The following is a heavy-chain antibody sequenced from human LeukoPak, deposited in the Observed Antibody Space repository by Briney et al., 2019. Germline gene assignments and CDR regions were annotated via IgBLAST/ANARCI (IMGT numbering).Heavy chain of an antibody. CDR3: ARAKYYDSIGYPLTFDY. D-gene: IGHD3-22*01. CDR1: GYTFTSYY. V-gene: IGHV1-46*01. Sequence: ASVKVSCTASGYTFTSYYMHWVRQAPGQGLEWMGIINPSGGSTGYAQKFQGRINMTRDTSTGTVYMELSSLTSDDTAVYYCARAKYYDSIGYPLTFDYWGQGTLVTVSS. CDR2: INPSGGST. J-gene: IGHJ4*02.